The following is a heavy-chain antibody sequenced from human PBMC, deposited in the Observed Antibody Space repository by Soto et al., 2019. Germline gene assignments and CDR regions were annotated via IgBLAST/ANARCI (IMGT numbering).Heavy chain of an antibody. Sequence: QVQLVQSGAEVKKPGSSVKVSCKASGGTFSSYAISWVRQAPGQGLEWMGGIIPIFGTANYAQKFQGRVTITADESTSTAYMELSSLRSEDTAVYYCVVVHCISTSCYAHGLYYYGMDVWGQGTTVTVSS. V-gene: IGHV1-69*12. D-gene: IGHD2-2*01. CDR2: IIPIFGTA. CDR1: GGTFSSYA. J-gene: IGHJ6*02. CDR3: VVVHCISTSCYAHGLYYYGMDV.